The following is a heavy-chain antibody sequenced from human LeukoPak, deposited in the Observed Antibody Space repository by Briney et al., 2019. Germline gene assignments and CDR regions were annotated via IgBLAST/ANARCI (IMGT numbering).Heavy chain of an antibody. Sequence: GGSLRLSCAASGFTFSSHAMSWVRQAPGKGLEWVSAISGSGGSTYYADSVKGRFTISRDNSKNTLYLQMNSLRAEDTAVYYCAKDGYYYDSSGPLDYWGQGTLVTVSS. CDR1: GFTFSSHA. D-gene: IGHD3-22*01. J-gene: IGHJ4*02. CDR3: AKDGYYYDSSGPLDY. CDR2: ISGSGGST. V-gene: IGHV3-23*01.